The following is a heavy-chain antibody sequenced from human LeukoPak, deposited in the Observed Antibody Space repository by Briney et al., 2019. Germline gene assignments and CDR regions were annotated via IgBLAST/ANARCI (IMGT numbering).Heavy chain of an antibody. D-gene: IGHD3-10*01. J-gene: IGHJ6*02. V-gene: IGHV3-66*02. CDR3: ARDGLLWFGGSDNGMDV. CDR2: IYSGGST. Sequence: GGSLRLSCAASGFTVNSNYMSWVRQAPGKGLEWVSVIYSGGSTYYADSVKGRFTISRDNSKNTLYLQMNSLRAEDTAVYYCARDGLLWFGGSDNGMDVWGQGTTVTVSS. CDR1: GFTVNSNY.